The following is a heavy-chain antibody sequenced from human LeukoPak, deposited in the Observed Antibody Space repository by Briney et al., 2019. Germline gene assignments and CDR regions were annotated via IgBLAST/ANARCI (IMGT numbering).Heavy chain of an antibody. CDR2: ISSSSSYI. CDR1: GFTSRSYS. Sequence: GGSLRLSCAASGFTSRSYSMNWVRQAPGKGLEWVSSISSSSSYIYYADSVKGRFTISRDSAKNSLYLQMNSLRAEDTAVYYCARPLDYGSGRYDYWGQGTLVTVSS. V-gene: IGHV3-21*01. J-gene: IGHJ4*02. CDR3: ARPLDYGSGRYDY. D-gene: IGHD3-10*01.